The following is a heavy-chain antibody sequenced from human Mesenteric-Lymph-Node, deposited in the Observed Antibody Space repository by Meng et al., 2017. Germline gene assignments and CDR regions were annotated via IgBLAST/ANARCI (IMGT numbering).Heavy chain of an antibody. J-gene: IGHJ4*02. CDR1: GFTFSSYW. CDR3: AAAMGSF. V-gene: IGHV3-74*01. CDR2: INSDGSIT. Sequence: EGQLVESGGGLVQPGGSLRLSCAASGFTFSSYWIHWVRQGPGKGLVWVSRINSDGSITTYADSVKGRFTISRDNAKNTLYLQMNSLRAEDTAVYYCAAAMGSFWGQGTLVTVSS. D-gene: IGHD5-18*01.